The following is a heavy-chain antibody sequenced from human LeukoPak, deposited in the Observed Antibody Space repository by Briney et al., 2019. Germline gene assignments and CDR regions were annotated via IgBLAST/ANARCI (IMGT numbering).Heavy chain of an antibody. V-gene: IGHV3-30*18. J-gene: IGHJ4*02. D-gene: IGHD3-9*01. Sequence: GGSLRLFCAASGFTFSNFGMYWVRQAPGKGLEWVAVISYDGSNKYYADSVKGRFTISRDNSKNTLYLQMNSLRGEDTAVYYCAKGIVTGYPALDYWGQGTLVTVSS. CDR3: AKGIVTGYPALDY. CDR2: ISYDGSNK. CDR1: GFTFSNFG.